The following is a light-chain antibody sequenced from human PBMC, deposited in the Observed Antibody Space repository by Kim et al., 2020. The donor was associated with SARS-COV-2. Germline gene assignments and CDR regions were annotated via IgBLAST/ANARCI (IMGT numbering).Light chain of an antibody. Sequence: RSISSNYLARSHQTPGLSPRLPIYAASSRPTGIPDRFRGRGSGPDFSLTITRLEPEDFAVYYCQQYGTFGQGTKVDIK. CDR1: RSISSNY. CDR2: AAS. J-gene: IGKJ1*01. V-gene: IGKV3-20*01. CDR3: QQYGT.